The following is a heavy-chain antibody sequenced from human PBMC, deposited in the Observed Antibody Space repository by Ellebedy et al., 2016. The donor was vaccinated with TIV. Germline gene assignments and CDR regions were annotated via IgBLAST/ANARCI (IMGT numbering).Heavy chain of an antibody. Sequence: MPSETLSLTCTVSGCSISSSNYYWGWIRHPPGKGLEWIGRIHYSWGTYYKPSLRSRLTITVDTSKNQFSLKLSPVTAADTAVYYCARRGSINGYPVFDSWGQGTLVTVSS. D-gene: IGHD5-18*01. CDR1: GCSISSSNYY. V-gene: IGHV4-39*01. J-gene: IGHJ4*02. CDR2: IHYSWGT. CDR3: ARRGSINGYPVFDS.